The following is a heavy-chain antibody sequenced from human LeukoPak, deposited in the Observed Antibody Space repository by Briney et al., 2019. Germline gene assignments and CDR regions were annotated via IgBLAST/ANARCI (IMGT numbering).Heavy chain of an antibody. CDR2: ISNTSVTI. D-gene: IGHD3-10*01. CDR3: ARISMIRGVTWYYYYMDV. Sequence: GGSLRLSCAASGFTFNNYSMNGVRQAPGKGLEGVSYISNTSVTISYADSVKGRFTISRDNAKNSLYLQMNSLRVEDTAVYYCARISMIRGVTWYYYYMDVWGKGTTVTVSS. V-gene: IGHV3-48*01. J-gene: IGHJ6*03. CDR1: GFTFNNYS.